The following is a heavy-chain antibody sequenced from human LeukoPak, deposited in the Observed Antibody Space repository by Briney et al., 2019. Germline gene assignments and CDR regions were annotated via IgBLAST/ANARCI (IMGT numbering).Heavy chain of an antibody. CDR2: ISGSGGST. CDR1: GFTFSNYG. CDR3: AKDGLDCSSTSCLLDY. J-gene: IGHJ4*02. Sequence: GGSLRLSCAASGFTFSNYGMSWVRQAPGKGLEWVSAISGSGGSTYYADSVKGRFTISRDNSKNTLYLQMNSLRAEDTAVYYCAKDGLDCSSTSCLLDYWGQGTLVTVSS. D-gene: IGHD2-2*01. V-gene: IGHV3-23*01.